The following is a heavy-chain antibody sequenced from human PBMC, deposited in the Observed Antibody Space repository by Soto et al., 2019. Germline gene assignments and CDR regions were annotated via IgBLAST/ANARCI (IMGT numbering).Heavy chain of an antibody. D-gene: IGHD2-2*01. V-gene: IGHV3-7*01. CDR3: ARVVPAAIAGLNYYYYYYMDV. CDR2: IKQDGSEK. Sequence: GGSLRLSCAASGFAFSSYWMSWVRQAPGKGLEWVANIKQDGSEKYYVDSVKGRFTISRDNAKNSLYLQMNSLRAEDTAVYYCARVVPAAIAGLNYYYYYYMDVWGKGTTVTVSS. J-gene: IGHJ6*03. CDR1: GFAFSSYW.